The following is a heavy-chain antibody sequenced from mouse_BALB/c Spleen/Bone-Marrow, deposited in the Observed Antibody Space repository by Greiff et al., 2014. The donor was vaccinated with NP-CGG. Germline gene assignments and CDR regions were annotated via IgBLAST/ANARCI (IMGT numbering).Heavy chain of an antibody. CDR2: ISSGGST. V-gene: IGHV5-6-5*01. Sequence: EVKLEESGGGLVKPGGSLKLSCAASGFTFSSYAMSWVRQTPEKRLEWVASISSGGSTYYPDSVKGRFTISRDNARNILYLQMSSLRSEDTAMYYCARYDYDGAYAMDYWGQGSSATVSS. CDR3: ARYDYDGAYAMDY. D-gene: IGHD2-4*01. CDR1: GFTFSSYA. J-gene: IGHJ4*01.